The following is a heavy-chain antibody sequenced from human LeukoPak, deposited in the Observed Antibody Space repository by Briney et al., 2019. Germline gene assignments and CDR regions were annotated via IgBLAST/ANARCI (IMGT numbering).Heavy chain of an antibody. Sequence: GGSLRLSCAASGFTFSSYSMNWVRQAPGKGLEWVSSISSSSSYIYYADSVKGRFTISRDNAKNSLYLQMNSLRAEDTAVYYCARDNPAVDGAFDIWGQGTMATVSS. V-gene: IGHV3-21*01. CDR2: ISSSSSYI. CDR1: GFTFSSYS. J-gene: IGHJ3*02. CDR3: ARDNPAVDGAFDI.